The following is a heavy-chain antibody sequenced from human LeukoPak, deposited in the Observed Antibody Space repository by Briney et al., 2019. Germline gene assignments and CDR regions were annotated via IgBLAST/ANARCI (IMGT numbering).Heavy chain of an antibody. CDR1: GGSISSYY. Sequence: SETLSLTCTVSGGSISSYYWSWIRQPPGKGLEWIGYIYYSGSTNYKSSLKSRVTISVDTSKNQFSLKLSSVTAADTAVYYCARVKDPGGYYYYYYMDIWGKGNTVTVSS. V-gene: IGHV4-59*01. CDR3: ARVKDPGGYYYYYYMDI. J-gene: IGHJ6*03. CDR2: IYYSGST. D-gene: IGHD3-16*01.